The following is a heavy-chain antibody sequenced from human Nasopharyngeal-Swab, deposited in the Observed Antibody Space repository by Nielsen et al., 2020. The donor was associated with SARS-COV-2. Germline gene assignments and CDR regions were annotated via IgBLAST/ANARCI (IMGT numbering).Heavy chain of an antibody. CDR3: ARVMCSSWTFDY. D-gene: IGHD6-19*01. V-gene: IGHV3-7*01. Sequence: WIRQPPGKGLEWVANIKQDGSEKYYVDSVKGRFTISRDNAKNSLYLQMNSLRAEDTAVYYCARVMCSSWTFDYWGQGTLVTVSS. CDR2: IKQDGSEK. J-gene: IGHJ4*02.